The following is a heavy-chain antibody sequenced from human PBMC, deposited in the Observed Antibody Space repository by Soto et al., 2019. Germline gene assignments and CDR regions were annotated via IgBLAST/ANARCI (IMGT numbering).Heavy chain of an antibody. CDR2: IIPIFGTA. J-gene: IGHJ4*02. CDR1: GGTFSSYA. V-gene: IGHV1-69*12. Sequence: QVQLVQSGAEVKKPGSSVKVSCKASGGTFSSYAISWVQQAPGQGLEWMGGIIPIFGTANYAQKFQGRVTITAEESTSTAYMDLSSLRSEDTAVYYCARVPGTRDYFDYWGQGTLVTVSS. D-gene: IGHD1-26*01. CDR3: ARVPGTRDYFDY.